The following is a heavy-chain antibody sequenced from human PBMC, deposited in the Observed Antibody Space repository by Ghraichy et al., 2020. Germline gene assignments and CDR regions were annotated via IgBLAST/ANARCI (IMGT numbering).Heavy chain of an antibody. D-gene: IGHD5-18*01. Sequence: GGSLRLSCAASGFTLSSYALSWVRQAPGKGLEWVSAISGSGSSTYYADSVKGRFTISRDNSKNTLYLQMNSLRAEDTAVYYCAKSRFRVDTGRGGWFDPWGQGTLVTVSS. CDR2: ISGSGSST. CDR3: AKSRFRVDTGRGGWFDP. V-gene: IGHV3-23*01. J-gene: IGHJ5*02. CDR1: GFTLSSYA.